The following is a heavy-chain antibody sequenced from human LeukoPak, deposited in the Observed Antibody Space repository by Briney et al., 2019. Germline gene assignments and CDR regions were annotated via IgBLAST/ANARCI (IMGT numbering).Heavy chain of an antibody. CDR1: GFTFSIYA. V-gene: IGHV3-23*01. J-gene: IGHJ4*02. CDR3: AKDQGEQWLAKSFEY. CDR2: ISGSGSTT. D-gene: IGHD6-19*01. Sequence: GGSLRLSCAASGFTFSIYAMSWVRQAPGKGLEWVSGISGSGSTTYYADSVKGRFTISRDNSKNTLYLQMNSLRAEDTAVYYCAKDQGEQWLAKSFEYWGQGTLVTVSS.